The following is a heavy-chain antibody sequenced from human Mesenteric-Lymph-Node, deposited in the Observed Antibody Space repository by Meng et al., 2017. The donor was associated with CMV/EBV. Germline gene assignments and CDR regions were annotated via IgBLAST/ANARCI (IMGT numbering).Heavy chain of an antibody. CDR1: GGSFTAYY. Sequence: GSLRLSCAVSGGSFTAYYWSWIRQPPGKGLEWIGEITHSGSTNYNPSPKSRIIISVDTSKNQFSLKLSSVTAADTAVYYCASVLLWFGEIDYWGQGTLVTVSS. J-gene: IGHJ4*02. CDR3: ASVLLWFGEIDY. D-gene: IGHD3-10*01. CDR2: ITHSGST. V-gene: IGHV4-34*01.